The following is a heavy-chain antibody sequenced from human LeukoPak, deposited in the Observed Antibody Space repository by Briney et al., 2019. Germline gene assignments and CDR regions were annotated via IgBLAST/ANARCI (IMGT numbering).Heavy chain of an antibody. CDR2: IYASGSVSSSGST. CDR3: AREKTVLHYYYGMDV. J-gene: IGHJ6*02. Sequence: SETLSLTCNVSGGSFSPYYWSWVRQPAGKGLEWIGRIYASGSVSSSGSTNYNPSLKSRVTMSVDTSKKQFSLRLNSVTAADTAVSYCAREKTVLHYYYGMDVWGQGTTVTVSS. CDR1: GGSFSPYY. D-gene: IGHD4-17*01. V-gene: IGHV4-4*07.